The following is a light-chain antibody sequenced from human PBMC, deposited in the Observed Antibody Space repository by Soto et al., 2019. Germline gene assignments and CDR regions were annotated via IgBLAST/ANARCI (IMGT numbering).Light chain of an antibody. J-gene: IGKJ3*01. CDR1: QGVGSW. V-gene: IGKV1-12*02. Sequence: DIQMTQSPSSVSASVGDRVTITCRASQGVGSWLAWYQQKPGKAPKLLIYAASSLRSGVPSTFSGSGSGTDFTLTISSLQTEDFATYYCQQTNIFPFTFGPGTKVDFK. CDR2: AAS. CDR3: QQTNIFPFT.